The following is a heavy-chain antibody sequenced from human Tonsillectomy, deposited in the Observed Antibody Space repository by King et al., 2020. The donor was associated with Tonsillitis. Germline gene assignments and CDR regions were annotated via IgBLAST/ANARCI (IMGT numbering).Heavy chain of an antibody. J-gene: IGHJ3*02. CDR1: GGLFSGYY. CDR3: ATSVVVVVANTGAFDT. V-gene: IGHV4-34*01. CDR2: INHSGGT. D-gene: IGHD2-15*01. Sequence: VQLQQWGAGLLKPSETLSLTCAVNGGLFSGYYWSGIRQTPGKGLEWGGEINHSGGTKYNPSLKSRAAISVDTSKNQVSLKLRSVTAADTAVYYCATSVVVVVANTGAFDTWGQGTMVSVSS.